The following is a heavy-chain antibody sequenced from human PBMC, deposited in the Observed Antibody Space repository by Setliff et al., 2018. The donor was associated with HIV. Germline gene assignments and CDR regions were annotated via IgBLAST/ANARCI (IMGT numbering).Heavy chain of an antibody. Sequence: GGSLRLSCAASGFTFSSYWMSWVRQAPGKGLEWVANIKQDGSEKYYVDSVKGRFTISRDNAKNSLYLQMNSLRAEDTAVYDCASNFGYCSSTSCEGYWGQGALVTVSS. J-gene: IGHJ4*02. V-gene: IGHV3-7*05. CDR3: ASNFGYCSSTSCEGY. CDR1: GFTFSSYW. D-gene: IGHD2-2*01. CDR2: IKQDGSEK.